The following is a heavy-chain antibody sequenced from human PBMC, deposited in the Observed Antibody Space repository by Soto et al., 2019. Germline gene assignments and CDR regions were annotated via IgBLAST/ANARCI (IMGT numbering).Heavy chain of an antibody. CDR1: GFPFSSYA. V-gene: IGHV3-23*01. J-gene: IGHJ3*01. CDR3: ARSHYGSGSYYNPGDF. CDR2: ISGSGGST. Sequence: GGSLRLSCAASGFPFSSYAMSWVRKAPGKGLEWVSAISGSGGSTYYADSVKGRFTISRDNSKNTVYLQMNRLRAEDTALYYCARSHYGSGSYYNPGDFWGQGTMVTVSS. D-gene: IGHD3-10*01.